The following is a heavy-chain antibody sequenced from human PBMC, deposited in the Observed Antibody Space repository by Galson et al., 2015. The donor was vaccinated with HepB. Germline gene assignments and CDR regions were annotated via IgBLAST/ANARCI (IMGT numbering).Heavy chain of an antibody. CDR2: ISYDGSNK. CDR3: ARDRGLWFGELLYGYYFDY. Sequence: SLRLSCAASGFTFSSYAMHWVRQAPGKGLEWVAVISYDGSNKYYADSVKGRFTISRDNSKNTLYLQMNSLRAEDTAVYYCARDRGLWFGELLYGYYFDYWGQGTLVTVSS. J-gene: IGHJ4*02. D-gene: IGHD3-10*01. CDR1: GFTFSSYA. V-gene: IGHV3-30-3*01.